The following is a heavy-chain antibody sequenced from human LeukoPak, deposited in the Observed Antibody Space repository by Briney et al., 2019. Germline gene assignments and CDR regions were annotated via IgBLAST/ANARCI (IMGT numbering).Heavy chain of an antibody. CDR3: ASTYCSSTSCWGAYYYYMDV. D-gene: IGHD2-2*01. CDR2: ISSSSSYI. J-gene: IGHJ6*03. V-gene: IGHV3-21*01. Sequence: GGSLRLSCAAAGFTFSSYSMNWVRQAPGKGLEWVSSISSSSSYIYYADSVEGRFTISRDNAKNSLYLQMNSLRAEDTAVYYCASTYCSSTSCWGAYYYYMDVWGKGTTVTVS. CDR1: GFTFSSYS.